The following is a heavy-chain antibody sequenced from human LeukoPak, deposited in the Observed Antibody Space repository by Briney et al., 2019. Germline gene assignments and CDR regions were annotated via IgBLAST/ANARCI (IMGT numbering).Heavy chain of an antibody. J-gene: IGHJ4*02. D-gene: IGHD6-13*01. V-gene: IGHV4-34*01. Sequence: SETLSLTCAVYGGSFSGYYWSWIRQPPGKGLEWIGEINHSGSTNYNPSLKSRVTISVDTSKNQFSLKLTSVTAADTAVYYCARRLIAAAWSQGYFDYWGQGTLVTVSS. CDR3: ARRLIAAAWSQGYFDY. CDR1: GGSFSGYY. CDR2: INHSGST.